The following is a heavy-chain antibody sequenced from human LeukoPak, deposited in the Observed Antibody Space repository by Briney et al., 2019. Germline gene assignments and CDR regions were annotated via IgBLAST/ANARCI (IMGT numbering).Heavy chain of an antibody. Sequence: GRSLSLSCAASGFTFSTYAMHWVRQAPGKGQEWVAVTSYDGSSKYYADSVKGRFTISRDNSRKTLFLHMDRLRPEDTAVYYCAKGMPFCGNDCHWIDCWGQGTLVTVSS. J-gene: IGHJ4*02. CDR2: TSYDGSSK. V-gene: IGHV3-30*18. CDR3: AKGMPFCGNDCHWIDC. CDR1: GFTFSTYA. D-gene: IGHD2-21*02.